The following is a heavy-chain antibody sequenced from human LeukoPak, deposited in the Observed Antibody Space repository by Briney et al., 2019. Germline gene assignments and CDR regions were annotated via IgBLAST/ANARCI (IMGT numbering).Heavy chain of an antibody. CDR3: AKEDCSSTSCYAGYFDY. D-gene: IGHD2-2*01. J-gene: IGHJ4*02. V-gene: IGHV3-74*01. Sequence: GGSLRLSCAASGITFGNNWMHWVRQGPGKGLVWISRINSDGGGAVYADSVKGRFTVSRDNAKNTLYLQMNSLRAEDTAVYYCAKEDCSSTSCYAGYFDYWGQGTLVTVSS. CDR1: GITFGNNW. CDR2: INSDGGGA.